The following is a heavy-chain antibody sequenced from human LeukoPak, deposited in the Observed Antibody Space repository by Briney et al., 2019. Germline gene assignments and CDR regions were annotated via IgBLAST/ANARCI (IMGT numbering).Heavy chain of an antibody. D-gene: IGHD2-2*01. V-gene: IGHV3-23*01. CDR1: GFTFSSYA. Sequence: GGSLRLSCAASGFTFSSYAMSWVRQAPGKGLEWFSAISGSGGSTYYADSVKGRYTISRDNSKNTLYLQMNSLRAEDTAVYYCAKSGIVVVPAAPGYWGQGTLVTVSS. J-gene: IGHJ4*02. CDR3: AKSGIVVVPAAPGY. CDR2: ISGSGGST.